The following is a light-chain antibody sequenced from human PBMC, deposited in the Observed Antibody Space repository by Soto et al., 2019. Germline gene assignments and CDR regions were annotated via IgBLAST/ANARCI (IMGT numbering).Light chain of an antibody. CDR1: QSLLHSNGYNY. CDR2: LGS. Sequence: DIVMTQSPLSLPVTPGEPASISCRSSQSLLHSNGYNYLDWYLQKPGQSPQLLIYLGSNRASGVPDRFSGSGSGTDFTLKISRVEGEDVGVYYCMQALQTRAFGGGTKVEIK. J-gene: IGKJ4*01. V-gene: IGKV2-28*01. CDR3: MQALQTRA.